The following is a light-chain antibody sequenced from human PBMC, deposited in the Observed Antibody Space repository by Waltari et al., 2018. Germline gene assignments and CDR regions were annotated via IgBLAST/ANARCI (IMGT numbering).Light chain of an antibody. J-gene: IGLJ2*01. CDR2: DVI. CDR3: SSYISSSTREL. Sequence: QSALTQPASVSGSPGQSTTISCTGTSSDVGGYNSVSWYQQHPGKAPKLMSFDVINPPSGVSTRFPGSKAGNTAALTISGLQAEDEADYYCSSYISSSTRELFGGGTSLTVL. CDR1: SSDVGGYNS. V-gene: IGLV2-14*03.